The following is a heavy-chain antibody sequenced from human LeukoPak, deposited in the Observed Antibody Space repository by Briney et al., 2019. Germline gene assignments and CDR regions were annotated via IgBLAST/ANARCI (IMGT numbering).Heavy chain of an antibody. CDR2: IYHSGST. CDR1: GYSISSGYY. CDR3: ARRRGYSYGYYYYMDV. J-gene: IGHJ6*03. D-gene: IGHD5-18*01. V-gene: IGHV4-38-2*02. Sequence: SETLSLTCTVSGYSISSGYYWGWIRQPPGKGLEWIGSIYHSGSTYYNPSLKSRVTISVDTSKNQFSLKLSSVTAADTAVYYCARRRGYSYGYYYYMDVWGKGTTVTVSS.